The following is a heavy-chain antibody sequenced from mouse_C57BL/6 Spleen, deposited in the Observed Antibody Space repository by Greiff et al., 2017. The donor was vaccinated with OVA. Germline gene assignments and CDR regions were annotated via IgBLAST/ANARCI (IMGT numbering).Heavy chain of an antibody. J-gene: IGHJ2*01. V-gene: IGHV3-6*01. Sequence: VQLQQSGPGLVKPSQSLSLTCSVTGYSITSGYYWNWIRQFPGNKLEWMGYISYDGSNNYNPSLKNRISITRDTSKNQFFLKLNSVTTEDTATYYCARDEATVVAFDYWGQGTTLTVSS. CDR3: ARDEATVVAFDY. CDR2: ISYDGSN. D-gene: IGHD1-1*01. CDR1: GYSITSGYY.